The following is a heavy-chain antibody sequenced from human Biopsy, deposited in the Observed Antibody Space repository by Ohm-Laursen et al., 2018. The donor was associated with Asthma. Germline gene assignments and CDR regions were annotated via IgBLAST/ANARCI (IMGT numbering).Heavy chain of an antibody. CDR1: GFVFSQCG. Sequence: SLRLSCSASGFVFSQCGMHWVRQGPGKGLEWVACISYDGSNKYYADSVKGRSTISRDNSKNTLYLQMNSLRAEDTAVYYCSREEPTSGWYQGSILRWGQGTLVTVSS. CDR3: SREEPTSGWYQGSILR. D-gene: IGHD6-19*01. CDR2: ISYDGSNK. V-gene: IGHV3-30*03. J-gene: IGHJ4*02.